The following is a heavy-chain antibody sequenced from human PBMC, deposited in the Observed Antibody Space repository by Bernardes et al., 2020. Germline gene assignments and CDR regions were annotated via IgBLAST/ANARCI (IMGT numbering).Heavy chain of an antibody. CDR2: IYHSGST. V-gene: IGHV4-4*02. Sequence: SQTLSLTCAVSGGSIRSINWWSCVIQPPGKGLEWIGEIYHSGSTNYNPSLKSRVTISVDKSKNQFSLKLSSVTAADTAVYYCASRPGTKIAAAGRKAWFDPWGQGTRVTVSS. J-gene: IGHJ5*02. CDR3: ASRPGTKIAAAGRKAWFDP. D-gene: IGHD6-13*01. CDR1: GGSIRSINW.